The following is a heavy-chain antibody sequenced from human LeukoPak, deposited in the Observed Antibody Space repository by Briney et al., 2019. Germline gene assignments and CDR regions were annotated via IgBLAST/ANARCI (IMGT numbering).Heavy chain of an antibody. D-gene: IGHD3-22*01. J-gene: IGHJ4*02. CDR1: GFSVSNFY. V-gene: IGHV3-66*01. CDR3: AKGKDYDSRFSGYFDY. CDR2: IYTSGTT. Sequence: GGSLRLSCAASGFSVSNFYMSWVRQAPGKGLEWVSVIYTSGTTYYSDSVKGRFTISRDNSKNTLYLQMNSLRAEDTAVYYCAKGKDYDSRFSGYFDYWGQGTLVTVSS.